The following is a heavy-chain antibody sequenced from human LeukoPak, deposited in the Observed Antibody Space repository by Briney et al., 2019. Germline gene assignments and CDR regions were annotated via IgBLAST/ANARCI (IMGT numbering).Heavy chain of an antibody. V-gene: IGHV4-4*09. Sequence: SETLSLTCTVSGGSISSYYWSWIRQPPGKGLEWIGYIYTSGSTNYNPSLKSRVTISVDTSKNQFSLKLSSVTAADTAVYYCARYGSYYSYSWFDPWGQGTLVTVSS. D-gene: IGHD1-26*01. CDR3: ARYGSYYSYSWFDP. J-gene: IGHJ5*02. CDR1: GGSISSYY. CDR2: IYTSGST.